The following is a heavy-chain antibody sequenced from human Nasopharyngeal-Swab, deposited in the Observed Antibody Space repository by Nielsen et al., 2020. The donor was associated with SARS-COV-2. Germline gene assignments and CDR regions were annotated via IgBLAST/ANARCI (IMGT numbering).Heavy chain of an antibody. J-gene: IGHJ4*02. V-gene: IGHV4-34*01. CDR3: AKGDRGDIRYGFDF. D-gene: IGHD2-15*01. CDR2: INQSGTT. Sequence: SETLSLTRAIYGGSFSYYYWHWIRQSPGQGLEWIGEINQSGTTNYHASLKSRVTISVDTSKNHFSLKLTSVTAADTAVYYCAKGDRGDIRYGFDFWGQGTLVTVSS. CDR1: GGSFSYYY.